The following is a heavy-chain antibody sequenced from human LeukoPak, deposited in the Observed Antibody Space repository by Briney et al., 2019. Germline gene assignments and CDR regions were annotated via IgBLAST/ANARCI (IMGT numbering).Heavy chain of an antibody. CDR3: ARHLLELWFGKGAWFDP. V-gene: IGHV4-59*08. Sequence: SETLSLTCTVSGGSISSYYWSWIRQPSGKGLEWIGYIYYSGSTNYNPSLKSRVTISVDTSKNQFSLKLSSVTAADTAVYYCARHLLELWFGKGAWFDPWGQGTLVTVSS. J-gene: IGHJ5*02. D-gene: IGHD3-10*01. CDR1: GGSISSYY. CDR2: IYYSGST.